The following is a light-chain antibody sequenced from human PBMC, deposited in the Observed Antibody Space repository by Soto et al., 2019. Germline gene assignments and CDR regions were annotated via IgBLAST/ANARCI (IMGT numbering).Light chain of an antibody. Sequence: ESVLTQSPGTLSLSPGDSATLSCRASQTVSRNLAWYQQRTGQAPRLLIYDISNRATGIPARFSGNGSGTDLNLTISRLEPEDFAVYYCQQRSNWPITCGQGTRLEIK. CDR2: DIS. V-gene: IGKV3-11*01. CDR1: QTVSRN. J-gene: IGKJ5*01. CDR3: QQRSNWPIT.